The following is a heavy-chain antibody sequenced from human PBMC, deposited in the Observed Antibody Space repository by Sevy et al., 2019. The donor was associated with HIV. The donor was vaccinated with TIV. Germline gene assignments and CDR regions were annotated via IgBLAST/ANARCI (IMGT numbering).Heavy chain of an antibody. CDR3: AKVKIAAVPGSGDFDY. CDR1: GFTSSKYG. D-gene: IGHD6-19*01. Sequence: GGSLRLSCAASGFTSSKYGMCWVRQAPGKGLEWVSFISSSAISTYYADSVKGRFTISRDNSKNTLFLQMNRLRAEDTAVYYCAKVKIAAVPGSGDFDYWGQGTLVTVSS. CDR2: ISSSAIST. V-gene: IGHV3-23*01. J-gene: IGHJ4*02.